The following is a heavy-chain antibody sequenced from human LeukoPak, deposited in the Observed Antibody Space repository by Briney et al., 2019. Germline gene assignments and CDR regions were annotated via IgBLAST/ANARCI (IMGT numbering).Heavy chain of an antibody. V-gene: IGHV3-48*03. CDR2: ISNSGSTK. D-gene: IGHD3-10*01. J-gene: IGHJ4*02. CDR3: SRDFSFGSGSYADY. Sequence: GGSLRLSCAASGLTFSSYEMNSVRQAPGKGLEWVSYISNSGSTKYYADSVKGRFTISRDNADNLLYLQMNSLRAEDTAVYYCSRDFSFGSGSYADYWGQGTLVTVSS. CDR1: GLTFSSYE.